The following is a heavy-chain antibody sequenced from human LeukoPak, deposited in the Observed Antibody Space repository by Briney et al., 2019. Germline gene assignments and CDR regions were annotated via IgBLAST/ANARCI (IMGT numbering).Heavy chain of an antibody. CDR3: ASESGYGDYSFDY. Sequence: SQTLSLTCAISVDTLSRNSAAWTWIRQSPSRGLEWLGRTYYRSKWYNDYAVSVKSRITITPDTSKNQFSLQLNSVTPEDTAVYYSASESGYGDYSFDYWGQGTLVTVSS. V-gene: IGHV6-1*01. J-gene: IGHJ4*02. CDR1: VDTLSRNSAA. D-gene: IGHD4-17*01. CDR2: TYYRSKWYN.